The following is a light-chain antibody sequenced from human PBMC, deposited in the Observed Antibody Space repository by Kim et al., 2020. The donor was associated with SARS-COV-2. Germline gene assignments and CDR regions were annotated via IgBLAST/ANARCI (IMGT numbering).Light chain of an antibody. CDR1: KLGDKY. V-gene: IGLV3-1*01. Sequence: SYELTQPPSVSVSPGQTASITCSGDKLGDKYACWYQQKPGQSPVLVIYQDNKRPSGIPERFSASSSGYTATLTITGTQAMDEADYYCQAWDSSTLYVFGTGTKVTVL. CDR2: QDN. CDR3: QAWDSSTLYV. J-gene: IGLJ1*01.